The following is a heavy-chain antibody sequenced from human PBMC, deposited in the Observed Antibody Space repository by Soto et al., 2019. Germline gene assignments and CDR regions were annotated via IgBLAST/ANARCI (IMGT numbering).Heavy chain of an antibody. J-gene: IGHJ6*02. D-gene: IGHD3-3*01. CDR2: IYYSGST. V-gene: IGHV4-31*03. CDR3: ARETWPNYDFWSGYYSYGMDV. Sequence: SETLSLTCTVSGGSISSGGYYWSWIRQHPGKGLEWIGYIYYSGSTYYNPSLKSRVTISVDTSKNQFSLKLSSVTAADTAVYYCARETWPNYDFWSGYYSYGMDVWGQGTTVTVSS. CDR1: GGSISSGGYY.